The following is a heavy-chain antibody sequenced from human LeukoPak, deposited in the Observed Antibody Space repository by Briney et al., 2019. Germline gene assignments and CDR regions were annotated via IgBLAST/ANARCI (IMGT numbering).Heavy chain of an antibody. V-gene: IGHV3-48*01. CDR1: GFTFSGFS. CDR3: VRDFNWAFDS. D-gene: IGHD7-27*01. J-gene: IGHJ4*02. CDR2: IRPSGSHM. Sequence: GGSLRLSCAASGFTFSGFSLNWVRQAPGKGLEWISNIRPSGSHMYYAASVKGRFTISRDSATNSLYLQVNNLKVDDSAVYFCVRDFNWAFDSWGQGTLVTVSS.